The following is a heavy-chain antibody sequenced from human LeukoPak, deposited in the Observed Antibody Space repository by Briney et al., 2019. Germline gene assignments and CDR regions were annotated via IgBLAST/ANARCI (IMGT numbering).Heavy chain of an antibody. J-gene: IGHJ4*02. CDR3: ARGMIVSY. V-gene: IGHV4-34*01. CDR2: INHSGST. D-gene: IGHD3-22*01. Sequence: SETLSLTCAVYGGSFSGYYWSWIRQPPGKGLEWIGEINHSGSTNYNPSLKSRVTISVDTSKNQFSLKLSSVTAADTAVYYCARGMIVSYWGQGTLVTVSS. CDR1: GGSFSGYY.